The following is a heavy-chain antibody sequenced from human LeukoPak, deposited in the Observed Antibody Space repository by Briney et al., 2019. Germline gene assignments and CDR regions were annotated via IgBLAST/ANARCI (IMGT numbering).Heavy chain of an antibody. CDR2: ISWNSGSI. V-gene: IGHV3-9*01. CDR3: AKDRGDYGDYGYFDL. CDR1: GFTFDDYA. D-gene: IGHD4-17*01. Sequence: GGSLRLSCAASGFTFDDYAMHWVRQAPGKGLEWVSGISWNSGSIGYADSVKGRFTISRDNAKNSLYLQMNSLRAEDTALYYCAKDRGDYGDYGYFDLWGRGTLVTVSS. J-gene: IGHJ2*01.